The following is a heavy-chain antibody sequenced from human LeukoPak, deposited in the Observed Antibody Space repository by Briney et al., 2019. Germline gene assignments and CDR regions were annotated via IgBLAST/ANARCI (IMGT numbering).Heavy chain of an antibody. CDR1: GYTFTSYD. J-gene: IGHJ4*02. V-gene: IGHV1-8*01. D-gene: IGHD2-15*01. CDR3: SRELVVAAQGALGY. Sequence: ASVKVSCKASGYTFTSYDINWVRQATGQGLEWMGWMNPNSGNTGYAQKFQGRVTMTRNTSISTAYMELSSLRSEDTAVYYGSRELVVAAQGALGYWGQGTLVTVSS. CDR2: MNPNSGNT.